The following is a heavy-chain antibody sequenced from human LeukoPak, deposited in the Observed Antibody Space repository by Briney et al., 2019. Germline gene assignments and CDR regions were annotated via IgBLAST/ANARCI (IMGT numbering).Heavy chain of an antibody. D-gene: IGHD6-19*01. Sequence: GGSLRLSCAASGFTFSNSAMSWVRQAPGKGLEWVSTLSGSGITTYYADSVKGRFTISRDNSENTLYLQMNSLRAEDTAVYYCAKGIYSSGWSYFDYWGHGTLVTVSS. CDR1: GFTFSNSA. CDR3: AKGIYSSGWSYFDY. CDR2: LSGSGITT. J-gene: IGHJ4*01. V-gene: IGHV3-23*01.